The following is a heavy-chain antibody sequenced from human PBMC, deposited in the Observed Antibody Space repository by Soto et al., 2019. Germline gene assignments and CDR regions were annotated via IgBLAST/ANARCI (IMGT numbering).Heavy chain of an antibody. CDR2: ISSSGSTI. V-gene: IGHV3-11*01. J-gene: IGHJ4*02. CDR1: GFTFSDYY. CDR3: ATGGTWDLVPPSFDY. Sequence: GGSLSLSCAASGFTFSDYYMSWIRQAPGKGLEWVSYISSSGSTIYYADSVKGRFTISRDNAKNSLYLQMNSLRAEDTAVYYCATGGTWDLVPPSFDYWGQGTLVTVSS. D-gene: IGHD1-1*01.